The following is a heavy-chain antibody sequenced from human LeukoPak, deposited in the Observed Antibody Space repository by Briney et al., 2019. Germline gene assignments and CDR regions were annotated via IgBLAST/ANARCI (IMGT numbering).Heavy chain of an antibody. CDR2: IYYSGST. J-gene: IGHJ6*03. V-gene: IGHV4-39*01. CDR1: GGSISSSSYY. Sequence: SETLSLTCTVSGGSISSSSYYWGWIRQPPGKGLEWIGSIYYSGSTYYNPSLKSRVTISVDTSKNQFSLKLSSVTAADTAVYYCARVRNDRVNSSSPYYYYYMDVWGKGTTVTVSS. CDR3: ARVRNDRVNSSSPYYYYYMDV. D-gene: IGHD6-6*01.